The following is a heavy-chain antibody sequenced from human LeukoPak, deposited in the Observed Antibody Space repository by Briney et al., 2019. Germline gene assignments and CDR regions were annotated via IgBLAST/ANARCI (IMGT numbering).Heavy chain of an antibody. D-gene: IGHD5-18*01. Sequence: SETLSRTCTVSGGSISSYYWSWIRQPPGKGLEWIAYIDYRGSTTYNPSLKSRVTISVDTSRNQFSLKLSSVTAADTAVYYCARSRSGYSYDHAAFDIWGQGTMVTVSS. V-gene: IGHV4-59*01. CDR1: GGSISSYY. J-gene: IGHJ3*02. CDR2: IDYRGST. CDR3: ARSRSGYSYDHAAFDI.